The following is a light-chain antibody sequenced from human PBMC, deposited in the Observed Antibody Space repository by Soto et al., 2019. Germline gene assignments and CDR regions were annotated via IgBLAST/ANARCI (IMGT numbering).Light chain of an antibody. V-gene: IGKV1-9*01. CDR1: QGISSY. Sequence: DIQLTQSPSFLSAPVGDRVTITCRASQGISSYLAWFQQKPGKAPKLLIYAASTLQSGVPSRFSGSGSGTEFTLTISSLQPEDFATYYCQQVNSYPLTIGGGTKVEIK. J-gene: IGKJ4*01. CDR3: QQVNSYPLT. CDR2: AAS.